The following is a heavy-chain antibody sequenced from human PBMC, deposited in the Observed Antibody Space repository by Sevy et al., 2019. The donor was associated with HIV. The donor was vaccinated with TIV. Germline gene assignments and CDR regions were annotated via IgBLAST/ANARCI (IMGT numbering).Heavy chain of an antibody. Sequence: GGSLRLSCAASGFTFDDYAMHWVRQAPGKGLEWVSLISWDGGSTYYADSVKGRFTISRDNGKNSLYMQMNSLRAEDTALYYCAKDARPPPYAGLRFLDSSNSYYYYGMDVWGQGTTVTVSS. V-gene: IGHV3-43D*04. CDR2: ISWDGGST. D-gene: IGHD3-3*01. CDR1: GFTFDDYA. J-gene: IGHJ6*02. CDR3: AKDARPPPYAGLRFLDSSNSYYYYGMDV.